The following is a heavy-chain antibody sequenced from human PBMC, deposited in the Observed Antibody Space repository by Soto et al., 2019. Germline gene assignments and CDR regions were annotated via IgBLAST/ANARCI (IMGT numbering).Heavy chain of an antibody. V-gene: IGHV1-69*02. CDR2: IFPLTDIP. CDR1: GGTFRNYP. Sequence: QVQLVQSGTEVKKPGSSVKVSCKASGGTFRNYPINWVRQAPGQGLEWMGSIFPLTDIPDYAQNFQARLTISADKSTSLAHIELSSLTSDVTAMYFCARAPLVVFNCFESWGQGTLVTVSS. CDR3: ARAPLVVFNCFES. J-gene: IGHJ4*02.